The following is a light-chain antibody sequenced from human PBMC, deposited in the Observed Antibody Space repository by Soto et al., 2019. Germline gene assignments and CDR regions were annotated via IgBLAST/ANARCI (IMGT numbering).Light chain of an antibody. V-gene: IGKV1-5*01. J-gene: IGKJ2*01. Sequence: IQMTQSPSTLTPSVGDRVTITXRASHSITTWLSWYQQTPGXAPNXXXDDXSSLERGGPSRFSGSGSGTEFTLTISSMHPDDFATYYCQQYKRDSYTFGQGTKVDIK. CDR1: HSITTW. CDR3: QQYKRDSYT. CDR2: DXS.